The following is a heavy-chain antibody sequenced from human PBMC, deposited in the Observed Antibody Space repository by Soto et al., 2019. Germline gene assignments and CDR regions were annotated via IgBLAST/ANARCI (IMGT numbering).Heavy chain of an antibody. Sequence: SETLSLACAVYGGSFSAYYWSWIRQPPGKGLEWIGEINHSGGTSYNPSLKSRVTISVDTSKSQFSLKLTSVTAADRAVYYCARGSVDTVDSSGFYHYWGQGTPATVSS. CDR3: ARGSVDTVDSSGFYHY. V-gene: IGHV4-34*01. CDR1: GGSFSAYY. D-gene: IGHD3-22*01. CDR2: INHSGGT. J-gene: IGHJ4*02.